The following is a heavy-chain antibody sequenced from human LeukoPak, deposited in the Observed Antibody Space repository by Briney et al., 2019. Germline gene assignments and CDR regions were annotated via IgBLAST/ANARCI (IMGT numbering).Heavy chain of an antibody. J-gene: IGHJ4*02. CDR2: INPNSGGT. V-gene: IGHV1-2*02. D-gene: IGHD3-10*01. Sequence: ASVKVSCKASGYAFTGYYMHWVRQAPGQGLEWMGWINPNSGGTNYAQKFQGRVTMTRDTSISTAYMELSRLRSDDTAVYYCARDSGSGNYYDSWGQGTLVTVSS. CDR1: GYAFTGYY. CDR3: ARDSGSGNYYDS.